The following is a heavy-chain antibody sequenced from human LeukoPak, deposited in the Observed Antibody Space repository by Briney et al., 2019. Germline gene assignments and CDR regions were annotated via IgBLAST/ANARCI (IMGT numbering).Heavy chain of an antibody. CDR2: ISSSSSYI. Sequence: GGSLRLSCAASGFTFSSYSMNWVRQAPGKGLEWVSSISSSSSYIYYADSVKGRFTISRDNAKNSLYLQMNSLRAEDTAVYYCAREVAVSSSPFDYWGQGTLVTVSS. CDR3: AREVAVSSSPFDY. J-gene: IGHJ4*02. V-gene: IGHV3-21*01. CDR1: GFTFSSYS. D-gene: IGHD6-6*01.